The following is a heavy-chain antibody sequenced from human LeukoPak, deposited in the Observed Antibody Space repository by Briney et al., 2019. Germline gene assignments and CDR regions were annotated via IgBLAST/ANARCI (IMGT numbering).Heavy chain of an antibody. V-gene: IGHV1-8*03. CDR2: MDPNNGNT. Sequence: ASVKVSCKASGYTFTTYDINWVRQAPGQGLEWMGWMDPNNGNTVYAHKFQGRVTITRNTSIITAYMELSSLRSEDTAVYYCARAPRPDYFDYWGQGTLVTVSS. CDR1: GYTFTTYD. CDR3: ARAPRPDYFDY. J-gene: IGHJ4*02.